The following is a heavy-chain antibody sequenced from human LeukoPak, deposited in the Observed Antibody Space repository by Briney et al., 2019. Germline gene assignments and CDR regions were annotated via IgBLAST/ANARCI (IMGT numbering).Heavy chain of an antibody. D-gene: IGHD3-16*01. CDR1: GYTLTELS. CDR3: ATGTLPRGVNFFDY. V-gene: IGHV1-24*01. CDR2: FDPEDGET. J-gene: IGHJ4*02. Sequence: ASVKVSCKVSGYTLTELSMHWVRQAPGKGLEWMGGFDPEDGETIYAQKFQSRVTMTEDTSTDTAYMELSSLRSEGTAVYYCATGTLPRGVNFFDYWGQGTLVTVSS.